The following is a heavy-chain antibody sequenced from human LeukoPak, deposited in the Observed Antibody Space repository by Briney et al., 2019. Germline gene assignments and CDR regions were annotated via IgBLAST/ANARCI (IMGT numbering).Heavy chain of an antibody. Sequence: GGSLRLSCAASSFTFSSYSMNWVRQAPGKGLEWVSSISISSSYTYYADSVKGRFTISRDNAKNSLYLQMNSLRADDMAVYYCARGGLRVTAVPGFSPYWGEGTLVSVFS. CDR2: ISISSSYT. CDR3: ARGGLRVTAVPGFSPY. V-gene: IGHV3-21*01. D-gene: IGHD3-10*01. CDR1: SFTFSSYS. J-gene: IGHJ4*02.